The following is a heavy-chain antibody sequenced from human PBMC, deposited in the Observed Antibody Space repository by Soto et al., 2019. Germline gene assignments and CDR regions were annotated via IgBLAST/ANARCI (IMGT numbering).Heavy chain of an antibody. CDR3: ARVTYGDYLFDY. J-gene: IGHJ4*02. V-gene: IGHV1-69*13. CDR1: GGTFSSYA. D-gene: IGHD4-17*01. Sequence: ASVKVSCKASGGTFSSYAISWVRQAPGQGLEWMGGIIPIFGTANYAQKFQGRVTITADESTSTAYMELSSLRSEDTAVYYCARVTYGDYLFDYWGQGTLVTVSS. CDR2: IIPIFGTA.